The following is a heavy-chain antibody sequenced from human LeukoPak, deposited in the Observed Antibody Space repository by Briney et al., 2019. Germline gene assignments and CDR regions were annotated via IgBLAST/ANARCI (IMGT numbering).Heavy chain of an antibody. V-gene: IGHV4-59*01. CDR3: ARTLGYCSSTSCYGAYYFDY. J-gene: IGHJ4*02. D-gene: IGHD2-2*01. CDR1: GGSSSSYY. CDR2: IYYSGRT. Sequence: MSSETLSLTCTVCGGSSSSYYWSGMRQPPGKGLVWIGYIYYSGRTNYNPSRKGRVTIPVDTSKDQFALTLSSVAAAGPAVFYLARTLGYCSSTSCYGAYYFDYWGQGTLVTVSS.